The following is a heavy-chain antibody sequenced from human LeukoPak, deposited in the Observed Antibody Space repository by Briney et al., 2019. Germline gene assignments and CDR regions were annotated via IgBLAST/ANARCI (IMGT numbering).Heavy chain of an antibody. J-gene: IGHJ6*02. CDR3: ARVLGQLPDYYGMDV. Sequence: GESLKISCKGSGYSFTSYWIGWVRQMPGKGLEWMGIIYPGGSDTRYSPSFQGQVTISADKSISTAYLQWSSLKASDTAMYYCARVLGQLPDYYGMDVWGQGTTVTVSS. CDR1: GYSFTSYW. D-gene: IGHD2-2*01. V-gene: IGHV5-51*01. CDR2: IYPGGSDT.